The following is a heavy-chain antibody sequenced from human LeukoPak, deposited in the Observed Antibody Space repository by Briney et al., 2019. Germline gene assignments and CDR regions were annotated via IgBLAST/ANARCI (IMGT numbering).Heavy chain of an antibody. CDR2: IYYSGST. D-gene: IGHD3-10*01. V-gene: IGHV4-59*01. CDR3: ARGFRRGGGFDP. CDR1: GGSISSYY. Sequence: KPSETLSLTCTVSGGSISSYYWSWIRQPPGKGLEWIGYIYYSGSTNYNPSLKSRLTISVDTSKNQFSLKLSSVTAADTAVYYCARGFRRGGGFDPWGQGTLVTVSS. J-gene: IGHJ5*02.